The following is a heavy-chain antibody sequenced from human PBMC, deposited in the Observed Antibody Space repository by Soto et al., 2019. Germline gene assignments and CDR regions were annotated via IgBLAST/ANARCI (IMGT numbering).Heavy chain of an antibody. D-gene: IGHD3-16*01. CDR2: IKSRVNGGTT. CDR1: GFTFSNAW. V-gene: IGHV3-15*07. Sequence: PGGSLRLSCAGSGFTFSNAWMNWVRQAPGKGLEWVGRIKSRVNGGTTDYAAFVEGRFIISRDDSKNTVYLQMNSLKTEDTAVYYCSTGGYYFDYWGHGTPVTVSS. CDR3: STGGYYFDY. J-gene: IGHJ4*01.